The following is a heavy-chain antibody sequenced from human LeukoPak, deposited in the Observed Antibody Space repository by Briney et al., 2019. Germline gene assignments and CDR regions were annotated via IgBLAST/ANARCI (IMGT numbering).Heavy chain of an antibody. CDR2: IYGSGST. V-gene: IGHV4-4*07. J-gene: IGHJ4*02. CDR3: ARHRGRNYYGSGSPFDY. D-gene: IGHD3-10*01. CDR1: GGSISSDY. Sequence: PSETLSLTCTVSGGSISSDYWSWIRQPAGKGLEWIGRIYGSGSTIYNASLKSRVTMSADTSEPQFSLKLSSVTAADTAVYYCARHRGRNYYGSGSPFDYWGQGTLVTVSS.